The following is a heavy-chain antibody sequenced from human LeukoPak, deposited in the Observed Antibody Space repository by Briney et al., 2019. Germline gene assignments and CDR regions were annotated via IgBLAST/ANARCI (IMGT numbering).Heavy chain of an antibody. J-gene: IGHJ3*02. D-gene: IGHD6-19*01. CDR2: ISDSSSYT. CDR3: AKASSRSFSSGYYGNAFDI. CDR1: GCTFSSYE. Sequence: GGSLRVSCAASGCTFSSYELNWVRQAPGEGLEWVSSISDSSSYTYYADSLKGRFTISRDNAKNSLYLQMNSLRAEDMALYYCAKASSRSFSSGYYGNAFDIWGQGTMATVSS. V-gene: IGHV3-21*04.